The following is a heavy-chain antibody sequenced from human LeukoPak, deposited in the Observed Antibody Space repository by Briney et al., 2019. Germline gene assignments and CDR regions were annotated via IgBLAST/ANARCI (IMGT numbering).Heavy chain of an antibody. CDR3: ARQVGDYVLYFDY. V-gene: IGHV5-51*01. CDR1: GYTFPTYW. D-gene: IGHD4-17*01. Sequence: GESLKISCKVSGYTFPTYWIGRVRQMPGKGLEWMGIIYPGDSDTRYSPSFQGQVTISADKSISTAYLQWSSLKASDTAMYYCARQVGDYVLYFDYWGQGTLVTVSS. J-gene: IGHJ4*02. CDR2: IYPGDSDT.